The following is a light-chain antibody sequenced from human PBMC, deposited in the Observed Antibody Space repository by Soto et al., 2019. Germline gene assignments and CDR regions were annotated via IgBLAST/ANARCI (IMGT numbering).Light chain of an antibody. V-gene: IGKV3-11*01. CDR2: GTS. CDR3: QQHSSWPLT. Sequence: EIVLTQSPASLSLSPGERATLSCRASHSVSNFLAWYQQKPGQAPRLLIYGTSNRATGIPARFSGSGSGTDFTLTISSLEPEDFAVYYCQQHSSWPLTFCGGTNVDI. CDR1: HSVSNF. J-gene: IGKJ4*01.